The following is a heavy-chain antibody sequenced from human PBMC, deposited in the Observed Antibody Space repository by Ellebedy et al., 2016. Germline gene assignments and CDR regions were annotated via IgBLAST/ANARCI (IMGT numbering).Heavy chain of an antibody. CDR2: ISGTGDTT. CDR1: GFAFSTYA. D-gene: IGHD3-9*01. V-gene: IGHV3-23*01. J-gene: IGHJ3*02. Sequence: GESLKISCATSGFAFSTYALSWVRLAPGKGLEWVSAISGTGDTTYYADSVKGRFTISRDNSKNTVFLQMSSLRAEDTAVYYCARRYFDWTTDAFDIWGRGTMVTVSS. CDR3: ARRYFDWTTDAFDI.